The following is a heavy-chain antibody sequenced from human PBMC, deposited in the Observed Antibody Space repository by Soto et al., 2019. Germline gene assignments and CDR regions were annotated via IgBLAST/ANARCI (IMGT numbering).Heavy chain of an antibody. CDR3: ARSSPVVTAP. J-gene: IGHJ5*02. D-gene: IGHD2-21*02. CDR1: GGSISSGGYY. V-gene: IGHV4-31*03. Sequence: TSETLSLTCTVSGGSISSGGYYWSWIRHHPGKGLEWIGYIYYSGSTYYNPSLKSRITISVDTSKNQFSLKLSSVTAADTAVYYCARSSPVVTAPWGQGTLVTVSS. CDR2: IYYSGST.